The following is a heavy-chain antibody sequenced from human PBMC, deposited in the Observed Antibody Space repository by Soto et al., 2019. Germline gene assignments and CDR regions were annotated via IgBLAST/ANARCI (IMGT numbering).Heavy chain of an antibody. D-gene: IGHD5-18*01. CDR1: GYTFTIYY. CDR2: INPSGGST. CDR3: ASKVYSYGYKAYYYYGMDV. V-gene: IGHV1-46*01. Sequence: ASVKVSCTASGYTFTIYYMHWVRQAPGQGLEWMGIINPSGGSTSDAQKFKGRVTITRHPSTSTVYLELSSLIAEDTAAHYCASKVYSYGYKAYYYYGMDVWGQGTTVTVSS. J-gene: IGHJ6*02.